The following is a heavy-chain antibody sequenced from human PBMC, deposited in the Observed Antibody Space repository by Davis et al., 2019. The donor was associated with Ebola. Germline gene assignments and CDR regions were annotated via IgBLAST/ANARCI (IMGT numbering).Heavy chain of an antibody. CDR1: GGTFSSYA. D-gene: IGHD5-12*01. V-gene: IGHV1-69*05. J-gene: IGHJ4*02. CDR3: ARLGRPTNLFDY. CDR2: IIPIFGTA. Sequence: SVKVSCKASGGTFSSYAISWVRQAPGQGLEWMGGIIPIFGTANYAQKLQGRVTMTTDTSTSTAYMELRSLRSEDTAVYYCARLGRPTNLFDYWGQGTLVTVSS.